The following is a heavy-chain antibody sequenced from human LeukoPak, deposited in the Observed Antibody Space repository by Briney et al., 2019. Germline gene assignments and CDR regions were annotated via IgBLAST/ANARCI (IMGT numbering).Heavy chain of an antibody. CDR1: GFTFDDYA. V-gene: IGHV3-23*01. CDR2: LSGSGGST. D-gene: IGHD6-19*01. CDR3: AKGYSSAWYFFDY. J-gene: IGHJ4*02. Sequence: GGSLRLSCAASGFTFDDYAMSWVRQALGKGPEWVSGLSGSGGSTYYADSVKGRFTISRDNSKNTLYLQMNSLRAEDTAVYYCAKGYSSAWYFFDYWGQGTLVTVSS.